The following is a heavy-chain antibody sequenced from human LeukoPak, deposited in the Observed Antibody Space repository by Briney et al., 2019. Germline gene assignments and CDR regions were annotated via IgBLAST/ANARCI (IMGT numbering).Heavy chain of an antibody. CDR2: INPSGGST. Sequence: ASVKVSCKASGGTFSSYAISWVRQAPGHGLVWLGVINPSGGSTTYAQKFQGRVTMTRDTSTSTVYMDLYSLRSEDTAVYYCARGGCSSISCEGDYWGQGTLVTVSS. D-gene: IGHD2-2*01. J-gene: IGHJ4*02. CDR1: GGTFSSYA. CDR3: ARGGCSSISCEGDY. V-gene: IGHV1-46*01.